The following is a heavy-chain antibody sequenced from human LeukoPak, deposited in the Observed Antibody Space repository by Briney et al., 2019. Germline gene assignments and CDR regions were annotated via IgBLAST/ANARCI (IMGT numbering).Heavy chain of an antibody. D-gene: IGHD3-10*01. CDR2: FDPEDGET. CDR3: ATAIRRPGIDY. CDR1: GYTLIELS. V-gene: IGHV1-24*01. J-gene: IGHJ4*02. Sequence: ASVKVSCKVSGYTLIELSIHWVRQAPGKGLDWMGGFDPEDGETIYAQKFQGRVTMTEDTSTDTAYMELSSLRSEDTAVYYCATAIRRPGIDYWGQGTLVTVSS.